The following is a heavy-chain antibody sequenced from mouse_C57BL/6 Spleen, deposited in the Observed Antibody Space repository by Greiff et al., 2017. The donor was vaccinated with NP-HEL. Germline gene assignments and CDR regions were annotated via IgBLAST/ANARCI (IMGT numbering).Heavy chain of an antibody. V-gene: IGHV5-6*01. CDR3: ARHYYGFDY. D-gene: IGHD1-1*01. J-gene: IGHJ2*01. CDR1: GFTFSSYG. CDR2: ISSGGSYT. Sequence: EVQGVESGGDLVKPGGSLKLSCAASGFTFSSYGMSWVRQTPEKRLEWVATISSGGSYTYYPDSVKGRFTISRDNAKNTLYLQMSSLKSEDTAMYYCARHYYGFDYWGQGTTLTVSS.